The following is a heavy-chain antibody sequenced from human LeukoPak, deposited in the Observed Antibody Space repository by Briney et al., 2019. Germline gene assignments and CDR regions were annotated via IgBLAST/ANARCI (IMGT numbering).Heavy chain of an antibody. CDR1: GYTLTELS. D-gene: IGHD3-22*01. CDR2: FDPEDGET. Sequence: GASVTVSCKVSGYTLTELSMHWVRQAPGKGLEWMGGFDPEDGETIYAQKFQGRVTMTEDTSTDTAYMELSSLRSEDTAVYYCATERGGDSSGYYLPVYWGQGTLVTVSS. CDR3: ATERGGDSSGYYLPVY. V-gene: IGHV1-24*01. J-gene: IGHJ4*02.